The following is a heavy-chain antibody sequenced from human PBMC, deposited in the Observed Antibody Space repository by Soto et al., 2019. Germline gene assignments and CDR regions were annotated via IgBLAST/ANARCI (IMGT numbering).Heavy chain of an antibody. CDR3: ARGSIVVVPAAMRGYFQH. J-gene: IGHJ1*01. D-gene: IGHD2-2*01. V-gene: IGHV4-34*01. CDR1: GGSFSGYY. Sequence: SETLSLTCAVYGGSFSGYYWSWIRQPPGKGLEWIGEINHSGSTNCNPSLKSRVTISVDTSKNQFSLKLSSVTAADTAVYYCARGSIVVVPAAMRGYFQHWGQGTLVTVSS. CDR2: INHSGST.